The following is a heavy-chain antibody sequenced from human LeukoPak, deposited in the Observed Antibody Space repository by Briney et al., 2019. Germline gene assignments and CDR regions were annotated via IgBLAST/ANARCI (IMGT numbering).Heavy chain of an antibody. CDR2: INPNSGGI. CDR3: ARDGEYGTGSYYRGCFDY. Sequence: ASVKVSCKASGYTFTGYYMHWVRQAPGQGLEWMGCINPNSGGINYAQKFQGRVTMTRDTSISTAYMDLRSLRSEDTAVYFCARDGEYGTGSYYRGCFDYWGQGILVTVSS. V-gene: IGHV1-2*02. J-gene: IGHJ4*02. D-gene: IGHD3-10*01. CDR1: GYTFTGYY.